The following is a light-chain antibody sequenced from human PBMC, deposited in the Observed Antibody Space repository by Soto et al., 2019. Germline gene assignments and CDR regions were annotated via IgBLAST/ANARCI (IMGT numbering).Light chain of an antibody. CDR1: QSVNSNY. CDR3: QQDANPPRT. CDR2: GAS. J-gene: IGKJ1*01. V-gene: IGKV3-20*01. Sequence: ETVLTQSPGILSLSPGERATLSCRASQSVNSNYLAWDQQIPGQSPRILMYGASNRATGIPDRFSSSGSGTDFTLTISRLDPEDFAVDYCQQDANPPRTFGQGTKVEVE.